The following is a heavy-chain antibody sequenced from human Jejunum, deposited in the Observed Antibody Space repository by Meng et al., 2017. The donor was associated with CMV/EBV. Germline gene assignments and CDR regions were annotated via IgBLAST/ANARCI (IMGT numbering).Heavy chain of an antibody. Sequence: SLKESGPTRVKPTQTVARTCTGGGFSPVSSGECVGRVGQPPGKALEWLALIYSGDDRRYSLSRKSRLTINKDTYKNELVLTMTNMDPVDTGTYYCAHVVCEYYHSSPDYWGQGTLVTVSS. V-gene: IGHV2-5*02. CDR2: IYSGDDR. CDR3: AHVVCEYYHSSPDY. J-gene: IGHJ4*02. D-gene: IGHD1-26*01. CDR1: GFSPVSSGEC.